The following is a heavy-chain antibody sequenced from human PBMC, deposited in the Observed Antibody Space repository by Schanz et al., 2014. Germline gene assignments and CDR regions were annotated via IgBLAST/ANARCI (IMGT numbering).Heavy chain of an antibody. CDR2: ISSSSSYT. CDR1: GLNFSDYY. Sequence: QVQLVESGGGLVQPGGSLRLSCATSGLNFSDYYMSWIRQAPGKGLEWVSYISSSSSYTNYADSVKGRFTISRDNSENTLYLQMNSLRAEDTAVYYCAKDLYNYGIFDSWGQGTLVTVSS. V-gene: IGHV3-11*05. CDR3: AKDLYNYGIFDS. J-gene: IGHJ5*01. D-gene: IGHD3-16*01.